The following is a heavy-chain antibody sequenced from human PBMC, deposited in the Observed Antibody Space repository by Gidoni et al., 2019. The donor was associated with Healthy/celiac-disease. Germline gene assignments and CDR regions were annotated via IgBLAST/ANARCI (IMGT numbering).Heavy chain of an antibody. CDR3: ARTSKVLRGAFDY. CDR1: GGSISSSNW. V-gene: IGHV4-4*02. D-gene: IGHD3-10*01. J-gene: IGHJ4*02. CDR2: IYHSGST. Sequence: QVQLHESRPGLVKPSGTLSLPCAVSGGSISSSNWWSWVRQPPGKGLGWIGEIYHSGSTNYNPSLKSRVTISVDKSKNQFSLKLSSVTAADTAVYYCARTSKVLRGAFDYWGQGTLVTVSS.